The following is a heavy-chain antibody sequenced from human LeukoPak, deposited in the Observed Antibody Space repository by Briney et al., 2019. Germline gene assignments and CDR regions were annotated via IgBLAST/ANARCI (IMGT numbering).Heavy chain of an antibody. CDR3: AELGITMIGGV. CDR1: GFAFSDYY. J-gene: IGHJ6*04. Sequence: GGSLRLSCAASGFAFSDYYMSWIRQAPGKGLEWVSYISSSGSTIYYADSVKGRFTISRDNSKNTLYLQMNSLRAEDTAVYYCAELGITMIGGVWGKGTTVTISS. D-gene: IGHD3-10*02. V-gene: IGHV3-11*04. CDR2: ISSSGSTI.